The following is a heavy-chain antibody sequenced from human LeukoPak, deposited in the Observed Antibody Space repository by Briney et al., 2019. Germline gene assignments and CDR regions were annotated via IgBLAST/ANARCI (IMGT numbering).Heavy chain of an antibody. D-gene: IGHD1-26*01. J-gene: IGHJ4*02. CDR3: AKDRALIVGPFDY. CDR1: GFTFTSYW. V-gene: IGHV3-7*03. CDR2: IKEDGSEK. Sequence: GGSLRLSCAASGFTFTSYWMGWVRQAPGNGPEWVANIKEDGSEKNYVDSVKGRFTISRDNSKNTLYLQMNSLRAEDTAVYHCAKDRALIVGPFDYWGQGTLVTVSS.